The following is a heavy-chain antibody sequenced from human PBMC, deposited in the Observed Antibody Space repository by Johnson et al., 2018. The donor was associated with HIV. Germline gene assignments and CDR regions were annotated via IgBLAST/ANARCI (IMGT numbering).Heavy chain of an antibody. CDR2: IRWNSGSI. J-gene: IGHJ3*02. CDR1: GFTFDDYA. D-gene: IGHD6-6*01. V-gene: IGHV3-9*01. Sequence: VQLVESGGGLVQPGRSLRLSCAASGFTFDDYAMHWVRQAPGKGLEWVSGIRWNSGSIGYADSVRGRFTISRDNAKNSLYLQMNSLRAEDTAVYYCARVYTSSFSHGAFDIWGQGTMVTVSS. CDR3: ARVYTSSFSHGAFDI.